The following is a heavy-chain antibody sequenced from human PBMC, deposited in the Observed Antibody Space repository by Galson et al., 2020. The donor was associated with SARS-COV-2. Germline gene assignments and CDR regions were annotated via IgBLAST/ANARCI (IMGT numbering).Heavy chain of an antibody. CDR3: ARAHLIRTAVNWFDP. D-gene: IGHD3-16*01. J-gene: IGHJ5*02. CDR2: IYYSGST. CDR1: GGSISSYY. V-gene: IGHV4-59*13. Sequence: SETLSLTCTVSGGSISSYYWSWIRQPPGKGLEWIGYIYYSGSTNYNPSLKSRVTISVDTSKNQFSLKLSSVTAADTAVYYCARAHLIRTAVNWFDPWGQGTLVTVSS.